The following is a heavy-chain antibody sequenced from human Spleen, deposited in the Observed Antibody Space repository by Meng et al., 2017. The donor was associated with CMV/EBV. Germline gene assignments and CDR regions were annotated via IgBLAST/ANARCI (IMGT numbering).Heavy chain of an antibody. CDR2: IIPIFGTA. CDR3: ARGKVTMVRGVDYYYYGMDV. Sequence: SVKVSCKASGGTFSSYAISWVRQAPGQGLEWMGGIIPIFGTANYAQKFQGRVTITTDESTSTAYMELSSLRSEDTAVYYCARGKVTMVRGVDYYYYGMDVWGQGTTVTVSS. J-gene: IGHJ6*02. D-gene: IGHD3-10*01. CDR1: GGTFSSYA. V-gene: IGHV1-69*05.